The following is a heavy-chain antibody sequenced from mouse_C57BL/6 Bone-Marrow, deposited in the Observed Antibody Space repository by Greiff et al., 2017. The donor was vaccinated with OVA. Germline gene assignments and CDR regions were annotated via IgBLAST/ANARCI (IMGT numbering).Heavy chain of an antibody. CDR1: GFTIKDDY. Sequence: VQLQQSGAELVRPGASVKLSCTASGFTIKDDYMHWVKQRPEQGLEWIGWIDPENGDTEYASKFQGKATITADTSSNTAYLQLSSLTSEDTAVYYCTTCPSFWYFDVWGTGTTVTVSS. CDR3: TTCPSFWYFDV. V-gene: IGHV14-4*01. CDR2: IDPENGDT. J-gene: IGHJ1*03. D-gene: IGHD6-1*01.